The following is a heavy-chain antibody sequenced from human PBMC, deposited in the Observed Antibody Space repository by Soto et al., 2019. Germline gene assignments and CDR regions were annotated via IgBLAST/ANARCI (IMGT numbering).Heavy chain of an antibody. CDR3: AKRRGVGLTRSSFDY. Sequence: QVQLVQSGAEVRKPGASVKVSCKASGYTFNRHYIQWVRQAPGQGLEWMGMIDPSGGDTNYAKKFQGRVTLTSDTSTITVYMELSSLRAEDTAVYYFAKRRGVGLTRSSFDYWGPGTLVIVSS. CDR1: GYTFNRHY. CDR2: IDPSGGDT. V-gene: IGHV1-46*02. J-gene: IGHJ4*02. D-gene: IGHD1-26*01.